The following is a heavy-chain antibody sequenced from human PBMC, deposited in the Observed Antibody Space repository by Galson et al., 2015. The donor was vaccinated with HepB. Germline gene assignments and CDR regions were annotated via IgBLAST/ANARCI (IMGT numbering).Heavy chain of an antibody. CDR3: AKRPGASGWYSYFQH. Sequence: SLRLSCAASGFTFSSYAIMWVRQAPGKGLEWVSAMSDNGDNTFYADSVKGRFTISRDISKNTVYLQMNSLRVEDTAVYYCAKRPGASGWYSYFQHWGQGTLVTVSS. J-gene: IGHJ1*01. D-gene: IGHD6-19*01. CDR1: GFTFSSYA. CDR2: MSDNGDNT. V-gene: IGHV3-23*01.